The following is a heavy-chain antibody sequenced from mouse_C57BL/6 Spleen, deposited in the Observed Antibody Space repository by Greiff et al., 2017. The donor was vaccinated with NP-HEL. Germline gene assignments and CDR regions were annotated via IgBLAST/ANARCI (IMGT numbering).Heavy chain of an antibody. CDR2: IDPETCGT. D-gene: IGHD1-1*01. J-gene: IGHJ2*01. CDR3: TVVVDY. V-gene: IGHV1-15*01. CDR1: GYTFTDYE. Sequence: VQLQQSGAELVRPGASVTLSCKASGYTFTDYEMHWVKQTPVHGLEWIGAIDPETCGTAYNQKFQGKAILTADKSSSTAYMGLRSLTSEDSAVYYCTVVVDYWGQGTTLTVSS.